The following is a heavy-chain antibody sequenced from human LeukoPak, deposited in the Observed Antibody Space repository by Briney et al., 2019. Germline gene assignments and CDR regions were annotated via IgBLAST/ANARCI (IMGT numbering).Heavy chain of an antibody. V-gene: IGHV3-21*01. CDR2: ISSSSASI. CDR3: ASSTVTTLPFEY. CDR1: GFTITTYT. D-gene: IGHD4-17*01. Sequence: PGGSLRLSCAASGFTITTYTMSWVRQAPGKGLEWVSSISSSSASINYEPSVKGRFTISRDNAKNSLYLQMNSLRDEDTAGYYCASSTVTTLPFEYWGQGTLVTVSS. J-gene: IGHJ4*02.